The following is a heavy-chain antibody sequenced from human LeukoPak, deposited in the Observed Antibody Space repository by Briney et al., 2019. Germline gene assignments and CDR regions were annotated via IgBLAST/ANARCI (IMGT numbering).Heavy chain of an antibody. Sequence: HTGGSLRLSCAASGFTFSHAWMSWVRQAPGKGLEWVSAISGSGGSTYYADSVKGRFTISRDNSKNTLYLQMNSLRAEDTAVYYCAKDRWTEVDAFDIWGQGTMVTVSS. CDR1: GFTFSHAW. CDR2: ISGSGGST. J-gene: IGHJ3*02. D-gene: IGHD1-1*01. CDR3: AKDRWTEVDAFDI. V-gene: IGHV3-23*01.